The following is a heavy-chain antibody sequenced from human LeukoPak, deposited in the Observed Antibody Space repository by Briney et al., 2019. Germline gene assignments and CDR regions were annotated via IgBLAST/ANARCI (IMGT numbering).Heavy chain of an antibody. D-gene: IGHD2-8*02. Sequence: GGSLRLSCAASGFTFSTFAMIWVRQPPGKGLEWVSSIFPSGGEIHYADSVRGRFTISRDNSKSTLSLQMNSLRAEDTAIYYCATYRQVLLPFESWGESTLVTVST. CDR3: ATYRQVLLPFES. CDR1: GFTFSTFA. V-gene: IGHV3-23*01. CDR2: IFPSGGEI. J-gene: IGHJ4*02.